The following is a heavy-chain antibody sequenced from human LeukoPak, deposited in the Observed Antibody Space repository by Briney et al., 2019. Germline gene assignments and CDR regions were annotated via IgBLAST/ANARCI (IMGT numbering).Heavy chain of an antibody. CDR1: GFTFSSYS. CDR2: ISSSSTYI. CDR3: ARGGGSGYTEEQFDF. J-gene: IGHJ4*02. V-gene: IGHV3-21*01. D-gene: IGHD5-12*01. Sequence: GGSLRLSCAASGFTFSSYSMHWVRQAPGTGLEWVSSISSSSTYIYYADSVKGRFTISRDNAKNSLSLQMHSLRAEDTALYYCARGGGSGYTEEQFDFWGQGTLVTVSS.